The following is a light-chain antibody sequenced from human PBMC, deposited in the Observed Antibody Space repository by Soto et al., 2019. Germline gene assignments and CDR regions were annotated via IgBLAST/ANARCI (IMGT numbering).Light chain of an antibody. CDR1: QSVDFTY. CDR3: QQYGTSPET. V-gene: IGKV3-20*01. Sequence: EIVLTQSPGTLSLSPGERATLSCRASQSVDFTYLAWYQQKPGQPPRLLIYGVSSRATGIPDRFSGSGSGTDFTLTISRLEPEDFAVYYCQQYGTSPETFGQRTKVEIK. J-gene: IGKJ1*01. CDR2: GVS.